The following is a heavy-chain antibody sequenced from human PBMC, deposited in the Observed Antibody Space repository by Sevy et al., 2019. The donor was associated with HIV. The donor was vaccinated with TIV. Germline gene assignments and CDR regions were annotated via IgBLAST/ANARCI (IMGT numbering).Heavy chain of an antibody. D-gene: IGHD2-15*01. V-gene: IGHV3-7*01. CDR2: IKQDGSVK. CDR1: GFAFSTQW. CDR3: ARDQGWFDY. J-gene: IGHJ4*02. Sequence: GGYLRLSCEASGFAFSTQWMSWVRQVPGKGLEWVANIKQDGSVKHYTDSVRGRLTIYRDNAKNSLYLQINSLRADDTAVYYGARDQGWFDYWGQGTVVTVSS.